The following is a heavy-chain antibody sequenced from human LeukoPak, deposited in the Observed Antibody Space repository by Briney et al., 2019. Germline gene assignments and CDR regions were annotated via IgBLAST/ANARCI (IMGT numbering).Heavy chain of an antibody. CDR1: SGSISTYY. V-gene: IGHV4-59*08. CDR2: IFHSGST. J-gene: IGHJ6*02. Sequence: PSETLSLTCTVSSGSISTYYWSWIRQSPGKGLEWMGCIFHSGSTTYNPSLSSRLTISVDTSKNQFSLELRSVTAADTAVYYCARQGTSGSYLTGLDVWGQGTTVTVSS. CDR3: ARQGTSGSYLTGLDV. D-gene: IGHD3-22*01.